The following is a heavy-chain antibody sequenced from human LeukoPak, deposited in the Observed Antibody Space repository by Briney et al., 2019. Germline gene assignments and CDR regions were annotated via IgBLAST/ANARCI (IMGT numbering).Heavy chain of an antibody. D-gene: IGHD3-10*01. CDR3: ARDLGYYYGSGSLDRFDP. Sequence: PSETLSLTCTVSGGSISDYYWSWIRQPPGKGLEWIGYIYYSGSTNYNPSLKSRVTISVDTSKNQFSLKLSSVTAADTAVYYCARDLGYYYGSGSLDRFDPWGQGTLVTASS. CDR2: IYYSGST. J-gene: IGHJ5*02. CDR1: GGSISDYY. V-gene: IGHV4-59*01.